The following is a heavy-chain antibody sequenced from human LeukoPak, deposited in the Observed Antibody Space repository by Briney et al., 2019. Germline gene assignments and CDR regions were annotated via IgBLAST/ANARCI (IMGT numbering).Heavy chain of an antibody. V-gene: IGHV3-21*06. D-gene: IGHD1-26*01. CDR2: ITSRGAYM. Sequence: GGSLRLSCAASGFSFSTSTMNWVRQAPGKGLELVSSITSRGAYMFHVDSVQGRFTISRDNANNSQFLQLSSLRAEDTAVYYCARGGGSLNFWGQGILVTVSP. J-gene: IGHJ4*02. CDR3: ARGGGSLNF. CDR1: GFSFSTST.